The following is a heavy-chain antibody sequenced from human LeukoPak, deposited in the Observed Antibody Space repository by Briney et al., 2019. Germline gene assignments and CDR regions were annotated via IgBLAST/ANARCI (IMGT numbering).Heavy chain of an antibody. CDR1: GFTFTTYP. J-gene: IGHJ3*02. V-gene: IGHV3-23*01. CDR3: AKAFREYSGSAYGAFDI. D-gene: IGHD6-13*01. CDR2: ITDNT. Sequence: TGGSLRLSCAASGFTFTTYPRSGFRQPPGKGRKGFSVITDNTYYADSVKGRFTISRDNSKNTLNLQMDSLRAEDTAVYYCAKAFREYSGSAYGAFDIWGQGTMVTVSS.